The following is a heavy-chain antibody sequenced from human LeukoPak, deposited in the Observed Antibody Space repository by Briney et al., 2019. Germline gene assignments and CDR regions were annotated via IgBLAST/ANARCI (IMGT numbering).Heavy chain of an antibody. Sequence: GASVKVSCKASGYTFTGYYMHWVRQAPGQGLEWMGWINPNSGGTNYAQKFQGRVTMTRDTSISTAYMELSRLRSDDTAVYYCASSPRGSGSYYGQYYFDYWGQGSLVTVSS. D-gene: IGHD3-10*01. CDR3: ASSPRGSGSYYGQYYFDY. V-gene: IGHV1-2*02. CDR1: GYTFTGYY. J-gene: IGHJ4*02. CDR2: INPNSGGT.